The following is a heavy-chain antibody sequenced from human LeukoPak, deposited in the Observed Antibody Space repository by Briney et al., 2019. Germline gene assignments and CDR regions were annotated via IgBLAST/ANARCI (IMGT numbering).Heavy chain of an antibody. CDR3: TTDPPFGSSGYPT. J-gene: IGHJ4*02. Sequence: PGGSLRLSCAASRFTFSNAWMGWVRQAPGKGLEWVGRIKSKTDGGTTDYAAPVKGRFTISRDDSKNTLYLQMNSLKTEDTAVYYCTTDPPFGSSGYPTWGRRTLVTVSS. V-gene: IGHV3-15*01. D-gene: IGHD3-22*01. CDR2: IKSKTDGGTT. CDR1: RFTFSNAW.